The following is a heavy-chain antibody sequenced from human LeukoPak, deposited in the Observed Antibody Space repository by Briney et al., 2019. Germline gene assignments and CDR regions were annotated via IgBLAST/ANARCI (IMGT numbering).Heavy chain of an antibody. CDR3: STLLH. Sequence: GGSLRLSCAASGFTFTNAWMNWVRQAPGKGLEWVGRIKSNSDGGTTDYAAPVKGRFTISRDDSKHTVYLQMDSLKIEDTAVYYCSTLLHWGQGALVTVPS. V-gene: IGHV3-15*07. CDR1: GFTFTNAW. CDR2: IKSNSDGGTT. J-gene: IGHJ4*02.